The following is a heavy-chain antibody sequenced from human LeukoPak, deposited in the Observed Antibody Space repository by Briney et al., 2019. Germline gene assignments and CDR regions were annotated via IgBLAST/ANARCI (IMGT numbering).Heavy chain of an antibody. CDR3: AKRWYSSGWYNDYFDY. CDR1: GFTFSSYA. Sequence: GGSLRLSCAASGFTFSSYAMSWVRQAPGKGLEWVSAISGSGGSTCYADSVKGRFTISRDNSKNTLYLQMNSLRAEDTAVYYCAKRWYSSGWYNDYFDYWGQGTLVTVSS. V-gene: IGHV3-23*01. CDR2: ISGSGGST. D-gene: IGHD6-19*01. J-gene: IGHJ4*02.